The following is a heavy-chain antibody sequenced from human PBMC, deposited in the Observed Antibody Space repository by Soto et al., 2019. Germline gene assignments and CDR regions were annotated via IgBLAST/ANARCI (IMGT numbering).Heavy chain of an antibody. CDR2: IYSDGRT. J-gene: IGHJ5*02. CDR1: GFSVNTFY. Sequence: GGSLRISCEASGFSVNTFYMTWVRQSPARGLEWVSVIYSDGRTYYADSVKGRFTMSRDNSKNTVYLQMNSLRAEDTAVYYCARGYNWFDPWGQGTLVTVSS. V-gene: IGHV3-53*01. CDR3: ARGYNWFDP.